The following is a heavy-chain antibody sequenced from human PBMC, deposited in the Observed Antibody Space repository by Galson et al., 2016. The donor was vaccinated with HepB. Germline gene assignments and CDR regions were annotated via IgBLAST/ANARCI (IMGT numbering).Heavy chain of an antibody. CDR2: LYSGGAT. V-gene: IGHV3-66*01. Sequence: SLRLSCAASGFTFSTYWMHWVRQTPEKGLVWVSVLYSGGATYYADSVKGRFTISRDNSKNTLYLQMNSLRAEDTAVYYRTRGDGYQMLPFEYWGQGTLVTVSS. CDR3: TRGDGYQMLPFEY. J-gene: IGHJ4*02. CDR1: GFTFSTYW. D-gene: IGHD2-2*01.